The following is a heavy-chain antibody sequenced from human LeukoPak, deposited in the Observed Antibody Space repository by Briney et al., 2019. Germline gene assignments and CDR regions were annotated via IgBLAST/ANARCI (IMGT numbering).Heavy chain of an antibody. CDR1: GFTVSSNY. D-gene: IGHD5-12*01. J-gene: IGHJ6*02. CDR3: ARVEVATVFYYYYGMDV. V-gene: IGHV3-48*03. Sequence: GGSLRLSCAASGFTVSSNYMNWVRQAPGKGLEWVSYISSSGSTIYYADSVKGRFTISRDNAKNSLYLQMNSLRAEDTAVYYCARVEVATVFYYYYGMDVWGQGTTVTVSS. CDR2: ISSSGSTI.